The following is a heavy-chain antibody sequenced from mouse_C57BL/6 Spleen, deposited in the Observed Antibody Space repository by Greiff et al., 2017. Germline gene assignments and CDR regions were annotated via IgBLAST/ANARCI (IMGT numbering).Heavy chain of an antibody. CDR2: IYPGSGST. CDR1: GYTFTGYW. Sequence: VQLQQSGAELMKPGASVKLSCKASGYTFTGYWIEWVKQRPGHGLEWIGEIYPGSGSTNYNAKFKGKATFTADTSSNTAYMQLSSLTTEDSAIYYCATIYYYGIDYWGQGTTLTVSS. V-gene: IGHV1-9*01. D-gene: IGHD1-1*01. J-gene: IGHJ2*01. CDR3: ATIYYYGIDY.